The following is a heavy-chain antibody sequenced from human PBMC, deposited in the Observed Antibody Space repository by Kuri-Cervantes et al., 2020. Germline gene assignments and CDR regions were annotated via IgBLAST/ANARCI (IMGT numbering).Heavy chain of an antibody. V-gene: IGHV1-69*13. CDR2: INPIFGTA. Sequence: SVKVSCKASGYTFTSYAIDWVRQAPGQGREWMGGINPIFGTANYAQKFQGRVTITADESTSTAYMELSSLRSEDTAVYYCATEMRRYYYGSGGPDFDYWGQGTLVTVSS. CDR3: ATEMRRYYYGSGGPDFDY. J-gene: IGHJ4*02. D-gene: IGHD3-10*01. CDR1: GYTFTSYA.